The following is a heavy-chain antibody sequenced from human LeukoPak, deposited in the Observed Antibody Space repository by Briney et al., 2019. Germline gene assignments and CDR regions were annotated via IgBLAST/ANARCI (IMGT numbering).Heavy chain of an antibody. D-gene: IGHD3-16*02. J-gene: IGHJ4*02. V-gene: IGHV3-23*01. CDR1: GFTFRGYA. CDR2: ISGSGGST. Sequence: PGGSLRLSCSASGFTFRGYAMSWVRQAPGKGLEWVSGISGSGGSTYYADSVKGRFTISRDNSKNTLYLQMNSLRAEDTAEYYCAKDRPYDYLWGSYRPFDYWXQGTLVTVSS. CDR3: AKDRPYDYLWGSYRPFDY.